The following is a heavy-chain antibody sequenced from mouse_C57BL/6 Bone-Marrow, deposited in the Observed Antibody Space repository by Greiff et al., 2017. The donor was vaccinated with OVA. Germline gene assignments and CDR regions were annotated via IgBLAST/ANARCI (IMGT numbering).Heavy chain of an antibody. D-gene: IGHD1-1*01. CDR2: IDPEDGDT. J-gene: IGHJ2*01. CDR3: TVLYYYLYFDY. CDR1: ASNLKDS. V-gene: IGHV14-1*01. Sequence: VQLQQSGPNLLGPGPPASCSSPPPASNLKDSIWTWWKQRPKRGREWIGRIDPEDGDTEYAPKFQGKATMTADTSSNTAYLQLSSLTSEDTAVYYCTVLYYYLYFDYWGQGTTLTVSS.